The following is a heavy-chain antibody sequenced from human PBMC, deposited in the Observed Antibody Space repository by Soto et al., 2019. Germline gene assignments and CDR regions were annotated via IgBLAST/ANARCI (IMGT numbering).Heavy chain of an antibody. CDR3: ARVSRSRYSGGWYFYY. V-gene: IGHV4-61*01. CDR1: GFSVSSGSYY. D-gene: IGHD6-19*01. CDR2: IYYSGST. J-gene: IGHJ4*02. Sequence: PSETLSLTCTFSGFSVSSGSYYWSWIRQPPGKGLEWIGYIYYSGSTNYNPSLKSRVTISVDTSKNQFSLKLSSVTAADTAVYYCARVSRSRYSGGWYFYYWGQGTLVTVSS.